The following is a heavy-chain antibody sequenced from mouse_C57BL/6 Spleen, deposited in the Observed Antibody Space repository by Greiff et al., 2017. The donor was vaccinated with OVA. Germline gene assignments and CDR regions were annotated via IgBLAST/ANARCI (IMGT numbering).Heavy chain of an antibody. J-gene: IGHJ2*01. V-gene: IGHV1-59*01. CDR1: GYTFTSYW. D-gene: IGHD2-3*01. CDR3: ARSIYDGYYFDY. CDR2: IDPSDSYT. Sequence: QVQLQQSGAELVRPGTSVKLSCKASGYTFTSYWMHWVKQRPGQGLEWIGVIDPSDSYTNYNQKFKGKATLTVDTSSSTAYMQLSSLTSEDSAVYYCARSIYDGYYFDYWGQGTTLTVSS.